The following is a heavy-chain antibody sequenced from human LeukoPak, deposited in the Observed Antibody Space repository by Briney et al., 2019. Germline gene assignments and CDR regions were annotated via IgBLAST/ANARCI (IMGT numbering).Heavy chain of an antibody. V-gene: IGHV4-39*07. D-gene: IGHD3-22*01. J-gene: IGHJ3*02. CDR3: ARDYSDSSGYRAFDI. Sequence: SETLSLTCTVSGGSISSSSYYWGWIRQPPGKGLEWIGSIYYSGSTYYNPSLKSRVTISVDTSKNQFSLKLSSVTAADTAVYYCARDYSDSSGYRAFDIWGQGTMVTVSS. CDR1: GGSISSSSYY. CDR2: IYYSGST.